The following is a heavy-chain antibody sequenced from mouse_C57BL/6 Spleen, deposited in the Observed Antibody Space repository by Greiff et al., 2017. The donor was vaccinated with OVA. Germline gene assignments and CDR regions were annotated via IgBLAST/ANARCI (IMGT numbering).Heavy chain of an antibody. CDR3: ARENSYYSNYGGFAY. CDR2: INPNNGGT. Sequence: EVQLQESGPELVKPGASVKMSCKASGYTFTDYNMHWVKQSHGKSLEWIGYINPNNGGTSYNQKFKGKATLTVNKSSSTAYMELRSLTSEDSAVYYCARENSYYSNYGGFAYWGQGTLVTVSA. D-gene: IGHD2-5*01. J-gene: IGHJ3*01. V-gene: IGHV1-22*01. CDR1: GYTFTDYN.